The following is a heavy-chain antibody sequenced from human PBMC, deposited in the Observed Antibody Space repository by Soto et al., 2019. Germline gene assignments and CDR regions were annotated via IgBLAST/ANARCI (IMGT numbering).Heavy chain of an antibody. J-gene: IGHJ4*02. D-gene: IGHD3-22*01. CDR3: VKGMIEVVINGPYDY. V-gene: IGHV3-23*01. CDR1: GFTFSRYA. Sequence: EVQLSESGGGLVQPGGSLRVSCAASGFTFSRYAMTWVRQAPGKGLEWVSAISGSGGSTYYAESVKGRFSISRDNSKNTLYLQMSSLRAEDTAVYYCVKGMIEVVINGPYDYWGQGILVTVSS. CDR2: ISGSGGST.